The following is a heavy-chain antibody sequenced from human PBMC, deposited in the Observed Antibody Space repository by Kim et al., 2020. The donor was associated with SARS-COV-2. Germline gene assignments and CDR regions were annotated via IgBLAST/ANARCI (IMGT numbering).Heavy chain of an antibody. CDR2: IKEDGSEN. V-gene: IGHV3-7*01. J-gene: IGHJ4*02. D-gene: IGHD2-15*01. CDR3: ARDWGYCSGGNCYTVLDY. CDR1: GFTFSNYW. Sequence: GGSLRLSCAASGFTFSNYWMSWVRQAPGKGLEWVADIKEDGSENHYADSVKGRFTISRDNAKNSLFLQMNSLRAEDTAVYYCARDWGYCSGGNCYTVLDYWGQGDLVTVSS.